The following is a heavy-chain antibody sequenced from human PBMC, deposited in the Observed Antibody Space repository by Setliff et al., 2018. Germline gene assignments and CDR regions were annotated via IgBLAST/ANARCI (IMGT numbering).Heavy chain of an antibody. V-gene: IGHV3-23*01. CDR1: GFTFDRYA. J-gene: IGHJ4*02. D-gene: IGHD4-4*01. CDR2: ISSGGDDT. Sequence: PGGSLRLSCAASGFTFDRYAMSWVRQAPGKGLEWVSTISSGGDDTNYAESVKGRFTISRDDSKNTLCLQMNSLRAEDTAVYYCAKGGRLHKTDYWGQGALVTVSS. CDR3: AKGGRLHKTDY.